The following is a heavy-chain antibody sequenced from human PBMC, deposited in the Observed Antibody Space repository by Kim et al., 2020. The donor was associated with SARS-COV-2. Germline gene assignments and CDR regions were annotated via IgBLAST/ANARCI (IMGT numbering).Heavy chain of an antibody. D-gene: IGHD6-13*01. CDR3: AKGARVFGIDV. V-gene: IGHV3-23*01. J-gene: IGHJ6*02. CDR2: T. Sequence: TFSADSGKGRFSISRDNSRNTVYLQMNSLRVDDTALYYCAKGARVFGIDVWGQGTTVTVSS.